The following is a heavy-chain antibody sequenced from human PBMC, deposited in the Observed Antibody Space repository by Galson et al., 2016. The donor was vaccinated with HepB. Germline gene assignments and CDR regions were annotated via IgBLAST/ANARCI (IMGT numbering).Heavy chain of an antibody. CDR2: IFYSGST. V-gene: IGHV4-39*01. D-gene: IGHD6-19*01. Sequence: SETLSLTCTVSGGSISSSTYYWDWIRQPPGKGLEWIGSIFYSGSTHYSSSLKSRVTMSVDTSKNQSSLKLSSVTAADTAVYYCARRTISVAGKSFDYWGQGTLVTVSS. J-gene: IGHJ4*02. CDR3: ARRTISVAGKSFDY. CDR1: GGSISSSTYY.